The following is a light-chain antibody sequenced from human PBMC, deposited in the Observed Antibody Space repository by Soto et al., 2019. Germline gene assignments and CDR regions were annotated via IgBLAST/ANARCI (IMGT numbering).Light chain of an antibody. J-gene: IGLJ1*01. CDR2: EVN. CDR1: RSSIRTNT. CDR3: SSYAGSSNV. V-gene: IGLV2-8*01. Sequence: LTQPPSASGTPGQSVSISCSGSRSSIRTNTVHWYQQHPGKAPKLMIYEVNKRPSGVPDRFSGSKSGNTASLTVSGLQAEDEADYYCSSYAGSSNVFGTGTKVTVL.